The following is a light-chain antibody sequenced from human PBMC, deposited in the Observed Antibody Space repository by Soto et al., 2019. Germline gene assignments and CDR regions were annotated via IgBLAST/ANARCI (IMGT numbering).Light chain of an antibody. Sequence: EVVLTQSPGTLSLSPGERATLSCTASQSVSSSYLAWYQQKPGQAPRLLIYGASSRATGISDRFSGSGSWTDFTLTISRLEPEDFAVYYCQQYGSSPPNTFGQGTKLEIK. V-gene: IGKV3-20*01. CDR3: QQYGSSPPNT. CDR2: GAS. J-gene: IGKJ2*01. CDR1: QSVSSSY.